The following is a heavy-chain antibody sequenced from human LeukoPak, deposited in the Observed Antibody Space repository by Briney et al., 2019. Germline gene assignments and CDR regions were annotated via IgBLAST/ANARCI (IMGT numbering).Heavy chain of an antibody. V-gene: IGHV3-48*03. Sequence: GGSLRLSCAASGFTFSSYEMNWVRQAPGKGLEWVSYISSSGSTIYYADSVKGRFTISRDNANNSLYLQMHSLRAEDTAMYYCARAVNDYGDYVYDYWGQGTLVTVSS. CDR3: ARAVNDYGDYVYDY. J-gene: IGHJ4*02. D-gene: IGHD4-17*01. CDR2: ISSSGSTI. CDR1: GFTFSSYE.